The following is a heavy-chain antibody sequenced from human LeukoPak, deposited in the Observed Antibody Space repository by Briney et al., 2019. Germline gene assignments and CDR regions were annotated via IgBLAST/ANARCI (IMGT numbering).Heavy chain of an antibody. J-gene: IGHJ4*03. V-gene: IGHV3-30*02. CDR2: IRYDGSNK. CDR3: ATDLTRSFYSDS. Sequence: PEGSLRLSCAASGFTFNSYGMHWVRQAPGKGLEWVAFIRYDGSNKYYADSVKGRFTISRDNSKNTLYLQMNSLRAEDTAVYYCATDLTRSFYSDSSGPGNLVTASS. CDR1: GFTFNSYG. D-gene: IGHD6-6*01.